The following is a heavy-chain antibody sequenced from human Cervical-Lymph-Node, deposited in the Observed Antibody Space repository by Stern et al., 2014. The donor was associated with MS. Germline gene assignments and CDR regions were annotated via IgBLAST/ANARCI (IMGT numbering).Heavy chain of an antibody. CDR3: ARTYGSGIPSDY. J-gene: IGHJ4*02. Sequence: QLQLQESGPGLVKPSETLSLTCTVSGGSISSSSYYWGWIRQPPGKGLEWIGSIYYSGSTYYNPSLKSRVTISVDTSKNQFSLKLSSVTAADTAVYYCARTYGSGIPSDYWGQGTLVTVSS. CDR1: GGSISSSSYY. V-gene: IGHV4-39*01. CDR2: IYYSGST. D-gene: IGHD3-10*01.